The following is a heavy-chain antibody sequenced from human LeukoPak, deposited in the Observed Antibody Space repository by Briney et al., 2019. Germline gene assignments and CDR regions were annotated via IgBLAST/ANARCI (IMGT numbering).Heavy chain of an antibody. CDR2: ISGSGGST. CDR1: GFTFSSYA. Sequence: GGSLRLSCAASGFTFSSYAMSWVRQAPGKGLEWVSAISGSGGSTYYADSVKGRLTISRDNSKNTLYLQMNSLRAEDTAVYYCATDNDYSNPYYFDYWGQGTLVTVSS. D-gene: IGHD4-11*01. CDR3: ATDNDYSNPYYFDY. J-gene: IGHJ4*02. V-gene: IGHV3-23*01.